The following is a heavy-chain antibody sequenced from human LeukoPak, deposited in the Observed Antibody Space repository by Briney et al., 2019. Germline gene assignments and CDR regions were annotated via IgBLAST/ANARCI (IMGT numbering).Heavy chain of an antibody. CDR3: ARDISDGSGSYRRDY. J-gene: IGHJ4*02. D-gene: IGHD3-10*01. CDR2: FDPEDGET. Sequence: ASVKVSCKVSGYTLTELSMHWVRQAPGKGLEWMGGFDPEDGETIYAQKFQGRVTMTEDTSTDTVYMELSSLRSEDTAVYYCARDISDGSGSYRRDYWGQGTLVTVSS. V-gene: IGHV1-24*01. CDR1: GYTLTELS.